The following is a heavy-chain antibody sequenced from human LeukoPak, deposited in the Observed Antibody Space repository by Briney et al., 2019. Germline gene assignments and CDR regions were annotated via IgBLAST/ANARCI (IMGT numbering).Heavy chain of an antibody. CDR3: ARTATYYYDSSGHPFGS. Sequence: SETLSLTCTVSGGSISSYYWGWIRQPPGKGLEWIGNIYYSGSANYNSSLKSRVTISVDKSKNQCSLEVNSVTAADTAVYYCARTATYYYDSSGHPFGSWGQGTLVTVSS. CDR2: IYYSGSA. D-gene: IGHD3-22*01. V-gene: IGHV4-59*01. CDR1: GGSISSYY. J-gene: IGHJ4*02.